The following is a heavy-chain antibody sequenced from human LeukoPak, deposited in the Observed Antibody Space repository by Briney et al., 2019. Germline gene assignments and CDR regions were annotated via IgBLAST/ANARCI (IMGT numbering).Heavy chain of an antibody. CDR3: ARGLHGSSGWYYYYYYMDV. CDR2: IYYSGST. Sequence: RPSETLSLSCTVSGGPISSYYWSWIRQPPGKGLEWIGYIYYSGSTNYNPSLKSRVSISVDTSKKQFSLKLSSVTAADTAVYYCARGLHGSSGWYYYYYYMDVWGKGTTVTVSS. J-gene: IGHJ6*03. V-gene: IGHV4-59*01. CDR1: GGPISSYY. D-gene: IGHD6-19*01.